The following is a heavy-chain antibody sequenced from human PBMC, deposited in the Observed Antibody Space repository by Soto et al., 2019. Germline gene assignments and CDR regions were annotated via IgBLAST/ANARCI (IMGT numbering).Heavy chain of an antibody. D-gene: IGHD3-10*01. J-gene: IGHJ4*02. V-gene: IGHV3-23*01. Sequence: VGSLRLSCAASGFTFSSYAMSWVRQAPGKGLEWVSAISGSGGSTYYADSVKGRFTISRDNSKNTLYLQMNSLSAEDTAVYYCANSPGILGPLPSLDDYWGQGTLVTVSS. CDR2: ISGSGGST. CDR1: GFTFSSYA. CDR3: ANSPGILGPLPSLDDY.